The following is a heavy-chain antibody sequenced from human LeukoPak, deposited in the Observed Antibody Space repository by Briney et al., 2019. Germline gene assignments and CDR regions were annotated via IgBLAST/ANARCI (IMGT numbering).Heavy chain of an antibody. CDR3: AKFYDISTGYFDC. CDR1: GFTFSSYA. V-gene: IGHV3-23*01. Sequence: GGSLRLSCAASGFTFSSYAMSWVRQSPGKGPEWVSAISGGGGSTYYADSVKGRFTISRDNSKNTLYLQMNSLRAEDTAVYYCAKFYDISTGYFDCWGQGTLVTVSS. CDR2: ISGGGGST. J-gene: IGHJ4*02. D-gene: IGHD3-9*01.